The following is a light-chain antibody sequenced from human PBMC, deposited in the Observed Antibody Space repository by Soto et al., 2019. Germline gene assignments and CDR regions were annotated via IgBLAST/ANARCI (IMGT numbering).Light chain of an antibody. J-gene: IGKJ5*01. CDR3: QQYVGPRFT. V-gene: IGKV1-5*03. CDR2: KAS. CDR1: QTISSW. Sequence: DIQMTQSPSTLSGSVGDRVTITCRASQTISSWLAWYQQKPGKAPKLLIYKASTLKSGVPSRFSGSGSGTEFTLTISRLDPEDSAVYYCQQYVGPRFTFGQGTRL.